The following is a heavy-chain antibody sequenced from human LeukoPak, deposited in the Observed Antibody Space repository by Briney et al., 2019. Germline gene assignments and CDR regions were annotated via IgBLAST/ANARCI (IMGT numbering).Heavy chain of an antibody. D-gene: IGHD3-22*01. CDR1: GYTFTSYY. CDR3: ARSNPPIYYYDSSGYSHFDY. CDR2: INPSGGST. Sequence: ASVKVSCTASGYTFTSYYMHWVRQAPGQGLEWMGIINPSGGSTTYAQKFQGRVTMTRDTSTSIVYMELSSLRSEDTAVYYCARSNPPIYYYDSSGYSHFDYWGQGTLVTVSS. J-gene: IGHJ4*02. V-gene: IGHV1-46*01.